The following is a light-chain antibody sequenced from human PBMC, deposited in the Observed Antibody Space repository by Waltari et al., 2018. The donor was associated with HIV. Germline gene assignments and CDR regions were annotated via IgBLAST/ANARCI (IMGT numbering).Light chain of an antibody. CDR3: AVWDDSLGGAV. V-gene: IGLV1-47*01. J-gene: IGLJ2*01. Sequence: QSVVTQPPSASGTPGQRVTISCSGSGSNIGTYSVNWYQHFPGTAPKLLIYMNDKRPSGVPGRFSGSQSGTSASLAISGLQYDDEAYYYCAVWDDSLGGAVFGGGTKLTVL. CDR2: MND. CDR1: GSNIGTYS.